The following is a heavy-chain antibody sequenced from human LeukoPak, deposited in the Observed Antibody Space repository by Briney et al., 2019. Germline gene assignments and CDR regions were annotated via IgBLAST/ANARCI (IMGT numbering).Heavy chain of an antibody. CDR1: GGSISSHY. V-gene: IGHV4-59*11. Sequence: SETLSLTCTVSGGSISSHYWSWIRQPPGKGLEWIGYIYYSGSTNYNPSLKSRVTISADTSKNQFSLKLSSVTAADTAVYYCARMPYYFDYWGQGTLVTVSS. CDR2: IYYSGST. J-gene: IGHJ4*02. D-gene: IGHD2-2*01. CDR3: ARMPYYFDY.